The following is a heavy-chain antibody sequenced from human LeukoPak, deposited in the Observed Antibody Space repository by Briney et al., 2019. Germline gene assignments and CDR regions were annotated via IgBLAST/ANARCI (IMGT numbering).Heavy chain of an antibody. CDR2: INHSGST. CDR1: GGSFSGYY. J-gene: IGHJ5*02. V-gene: IGHV4-34*01. CDR3: AREEIRSWFDP. D-gene: IGHD5-24*01. Sequence: PSETLSLTCAVYGGSFSGYYWNWIRQPPGKGLEWIGEINHSGSTYYNPSLKSRVTISVDTSKNQFSLKLISVTAADTAVYYCAREEIRSWFDPWGQGTLVTVSS.